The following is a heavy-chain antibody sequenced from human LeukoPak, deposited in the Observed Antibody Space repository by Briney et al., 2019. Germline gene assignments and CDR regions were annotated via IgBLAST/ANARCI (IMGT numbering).Heavy chain of an antibody. CDR2: ISGSGGTI. CDR3: ARSLQSIVMTTVTTVLDY. CDR1: GFSFSSYG. D-gene: IGHD4-17*01. Sequence: GESLRLSCAASGFSFSSYGMNCVRQAPGKGLEWLSYISGSGGTIYYADSVKGRFTISRDNAKNSLYLQMNSLRAEDTAVYYCARSLQSIVMTTVTTVLDYWGQGTLVTVSS. V-gene: IGHV3-48*04. J-gene: IGHJ4*02.